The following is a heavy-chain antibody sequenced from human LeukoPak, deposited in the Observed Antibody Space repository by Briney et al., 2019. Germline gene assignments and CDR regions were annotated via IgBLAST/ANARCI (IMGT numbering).Heavy chain of an antibody. CDR3: AKTLGYCSGGNCYYYFDY. J-gene: IGHJ4*02. CDR2: IYYGGIFYGGSA. V-gene: IGHV4-39*01. CDR1: GGSVSSSSYY. D-gene: IGHD2-15*01. Sequence: SETLSLTCTVSGGSVSSSSYYWGWIRQPPGKGLEWIGSIYYGGIFYGGSAYYNPSLKSRVTISVDTSKNQFSLKLSSVTAADTAVYYCAKTLGYCSGGNCYYYFDYWGQGTLVTVSS.